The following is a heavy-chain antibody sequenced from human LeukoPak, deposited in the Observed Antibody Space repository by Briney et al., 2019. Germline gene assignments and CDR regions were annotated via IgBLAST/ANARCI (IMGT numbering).Heavy chain of an antibody. D-gene: IGHD3-10*01. CDR2: IYYSGST. Sequence: SQTLSLTCTVSGGSISSGGYYWSWIRQHPGKGLEWIGYIYYSGSTYYNPSLKSRVTISVDTSKNQFSLKLSSVTAADTAVYYCAREAYYYGSGSYWDFDYWGQGTLVTVSS. CDR3: AREAYYYGSGSYWDFDY. J-gene: IGHJ4*02. V-gene: IGHV4-31*03. CDR1: GGSISSGGYY.